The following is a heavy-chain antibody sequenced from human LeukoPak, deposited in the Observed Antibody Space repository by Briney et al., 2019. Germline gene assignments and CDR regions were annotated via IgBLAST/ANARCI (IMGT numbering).Heavy chain of an antibody. CDR1: GYTFTSYG. D-gene: IGHD3-10*01. J-gene: IGHJ5*02. V-gene: IGHV1-18*01. CDR2: ISAYNGNT. Sequence: ASVKVSCKASGYTFTSYGISWVRQAPGQGLEWMGWISAYNGNTNYAQKLQGRVTMTTDTSTSTAYMELRSLRSDDTAVYYCARVRRGVRDKNWFDPWGQGTLVTVSS. CDR3: ARVRRGVRDKNWFDP.